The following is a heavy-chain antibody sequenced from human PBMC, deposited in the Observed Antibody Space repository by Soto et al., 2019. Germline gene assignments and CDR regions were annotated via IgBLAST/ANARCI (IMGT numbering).Heavy chain of an antibody. D-gene: IGHD1-26*01. J-gene: IGHJ3*02. Sequence: QVQLQESGPGLVKPSQTLSLTCTVSGGSISSGDYYWSWIRQPTGKGLEWIGYIYYSGSTYYNPSLKSRVTISVDTSKHQFSLKLSSVTAADTAVYYCARNQYSGSYLRGLYAFDIWGQGTMVTVSS. CDR1: GGSISSGDYY. V-gene: IGHV4-30-4*01. CDR3: ARNQYSGSYLRGLYAFDI. CDR2: IYYSGST.